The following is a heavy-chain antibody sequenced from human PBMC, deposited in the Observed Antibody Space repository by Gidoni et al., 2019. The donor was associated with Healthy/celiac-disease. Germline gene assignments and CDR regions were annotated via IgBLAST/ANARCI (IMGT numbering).Heavy chain of an antibody. CDR2: IYFRGRT. D-gene: IGHD3-10*01. CDR3: ARDWGYYGSGSYSPEYFQH. CDR1: AGSISSSSYY. J-gene: IGHJ1*01. Sequence: QLQLQESGPGLVKPSETRSLTCTVSAGSISSSSYYWGWIRQPPGKGLEWIGSIYFRGRTYDNPYLTSRVTISVDTSKNQFSLKLSSVTAADTAVYYCARDWGYYGSGSYSPEYFQHWGQGTLVTVSS. V-gene: IGHV4-39*07.